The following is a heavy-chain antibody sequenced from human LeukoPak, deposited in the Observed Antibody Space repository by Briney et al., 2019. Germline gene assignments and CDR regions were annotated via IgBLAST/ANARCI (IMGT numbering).Heavy chain of an antibody. CDR1: GGTFSSYA. Sequence: SVKVSCKASGGTFSSYAISWVRQAPGQGLEWMGRIIPILGIANYAQKFQGRVTITADKSTSTAYMELSSLRSEDTAVYYCARVERDGSSSSGNFDYWGQGTLVTVSS. CDR3: ARVERDGSSSSGNFDY. D-gene: IGHD6-6*01. J-gene: IGHJ4*02. CDR2: IIPILGIA. V-gene: IGHV1-69*04.